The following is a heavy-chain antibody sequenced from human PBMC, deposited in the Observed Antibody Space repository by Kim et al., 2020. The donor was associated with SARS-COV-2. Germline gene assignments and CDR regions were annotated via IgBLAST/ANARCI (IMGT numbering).Heavy chain of an antibody. V-gene: IGHV1-18*04. J-gene: IGHJ6*02. CDR3: ARDGNTIFGVVTGNYYYYGMDV. CDR2: ISAYNGNT. Sequence: ASVKVSCKASGYTFTSYGISWVRQAPGQGLEWMGWISAYNGNTNYAQKLQGRVTMTTDTSTSTAYMELRSLRSDDTAVYYCARDGNTIFGVVTGNYYYYGMDVWGQGTTVTVSS. D-gene: IGHD3-3*01. CDR1: GYTFTSYG.